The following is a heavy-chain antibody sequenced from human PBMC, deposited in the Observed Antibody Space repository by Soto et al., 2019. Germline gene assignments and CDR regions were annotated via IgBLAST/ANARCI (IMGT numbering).Heavy chain of an antibody. V-gene: IGHV3-53*01. J-gene: IGHJ5*02. D-gene: IGHD1-26*01. CDR3: ARHRHPRGTVGATSPLDP. CDR2: HYSGGST. CDR1: GFSVRSNY. Sequence: PGGSLRLSCAISGFSVRSNYLSWVRQAPGKGLEWVSVHYSGGSTYYADSVQGRLTISRDKSNNTLYLQMRRVRAEDTAVYFCARHRHPRGTVGATSPLDPWGQGTQVTVSS.